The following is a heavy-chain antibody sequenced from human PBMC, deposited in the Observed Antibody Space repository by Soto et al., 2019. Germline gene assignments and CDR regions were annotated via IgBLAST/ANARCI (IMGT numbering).Heavy chain of an antibody. CDR3: ARGPLVVLNYFES. V-gene: IGHV1-69*02. J-gene: IGHJ4*02. CDR1: GGTFRNYP. Sequence: QVQLVQSGTEVKKPGSSVKVSCKASGGTFRNYPINWVRQAPGQGLEWMGSIFPLTDIPDYAQNFQARLTISADKSTCTAYMELSSLTSDDTAMYFCARGPLVVLNYFESWGQGTLVTVSS. CDR2: IFPLTDIP.